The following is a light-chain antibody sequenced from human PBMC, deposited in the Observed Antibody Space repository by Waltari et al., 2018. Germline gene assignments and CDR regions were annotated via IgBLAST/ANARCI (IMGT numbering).Light chain of an antibody. J-gene: IGKJ1*01. CDR3: QHHFRLPAT. CDR2: AAS. Sequence: IMLTQSPGTLSLFPGERATLSCRASQRISRYLAWYQQKPGQAPRLLINAASTGATGIPGRFSGSGSGTDFSLTISGLGPEDSAVYYCQHHFRLPATFGQGTKVEIK. CDR1: QRISRY. V-gene: IGKV3-20*01.